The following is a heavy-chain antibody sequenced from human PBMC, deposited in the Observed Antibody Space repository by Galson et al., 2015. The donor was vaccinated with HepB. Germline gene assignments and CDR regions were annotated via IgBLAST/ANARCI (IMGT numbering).Heavy chain of an antibody. CDR1: GGSISSSSYY. CDR2: IYYSGST. D-gene: IGHD5-24*01. J-gene: IGHJ4*02. Sequence: ETLSLTCTVSGGSISSSSYYWGWIRQPPGKGLEWIGSIYYSGSTYYNPSLKSRVTISVDTSKNQFSLKLSSVTAADTAVYYCAREGRWLQFYYFDYWGQGTLVTVSS. V-gene: IGHV4-39*07. CDR3: AREGRWLQFYYFDY.